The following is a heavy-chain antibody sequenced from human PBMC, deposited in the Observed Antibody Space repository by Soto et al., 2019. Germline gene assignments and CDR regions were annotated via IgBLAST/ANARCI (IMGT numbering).Heavy chain of an antibody. V-gene: IGHV3-23*01. Sequence: GGSLRLSCAASGFIFSSYAMSWVRQAPGKGLKRVSAISGSGGSTYYADSVKGRFTISRDTSKNTLYLQMNGLRAEDTAVYYCAADHNPTPDYYGSGSLGPHYYYYYMDVSGKATTVTVSS. CDR1: GFIFSSYA. D-gene: IGHD3-10*01. CDR2: ISGSGGST. J-gene: IGHJ6*03. CDR3: AADHNPTPDYYGSGSLGPHYYYYYMDV.